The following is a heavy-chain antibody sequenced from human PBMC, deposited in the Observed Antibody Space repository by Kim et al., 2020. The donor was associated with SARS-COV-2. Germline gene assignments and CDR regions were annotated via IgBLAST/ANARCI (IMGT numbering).Heavy chain of an antibody. CDR1: GGSLSSSSYY. Sequence: SETLSLTCTVSGGSLSSSSYYWGWIRQPPGKGLEWIGTAYYIGNTYYNPSLKSRVTISVDTSKNQFSLKLGSVTAADTAVYYCARHQGCSSGWYVAFDY. V-gene: IGHV4-39*01. D-gene: IGHD6-19*01. CDR2: AYYIGNT. J-gene: IGHJ4*01. CDR3: ARHQGCSSGWYVAFDY.